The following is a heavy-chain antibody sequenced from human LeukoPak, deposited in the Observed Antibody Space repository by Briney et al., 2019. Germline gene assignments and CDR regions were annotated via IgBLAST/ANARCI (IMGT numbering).Heavy chain of an antibody. V-gene: IGHV1-69*05. CDR1: GGTFSSYA. D-gene: IGHD5-18*01. CDR3: ARDGKDTAADY. J-gene: IGHJ4*02. CDR2: IIPIFGTA. Sequence: SVKVSCKASGGTFSSYAISWVRQAPGQGLEWMGGIIPIFGTASYAQKFQGRVTITTDESTSTAYMELSSLRSEDTAVYYCARDGKDTAADYWGQGTLVTVSS.